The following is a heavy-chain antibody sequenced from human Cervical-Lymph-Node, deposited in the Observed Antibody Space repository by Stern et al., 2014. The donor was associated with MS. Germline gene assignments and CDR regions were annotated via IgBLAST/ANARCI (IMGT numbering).Heavy chain of an antibody. CDR1: GGTFSSYA. V-gene: IGHV1-69*01. D-gene: IGHD3-22*01. J-gene: IGHJ4*02. CDR2: IIPIFGTA. Sequence: VQLVESGAEVKKPGSSVKVSCKASGGTFSSYAISWGRQAPGQGLEWMGGIIPIFGTANYAQKFQGRVTITADESTSTAYMELSSLRSEDTAVYYCARTRYYDSSGWPLFDYWGQGTLVTVSS. CDR3: ARTRYYDSSGWPLFDY.